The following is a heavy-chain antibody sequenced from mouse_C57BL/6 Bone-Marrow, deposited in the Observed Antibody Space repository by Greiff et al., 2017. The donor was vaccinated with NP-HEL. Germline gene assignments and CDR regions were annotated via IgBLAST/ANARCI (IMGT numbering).Heavy chain of an antibody. J-gene: IGHJ3*01. CDR1: GFTFSDYY. Sequence: EVKVVESGGGLVQPGGSLKLSCAASGFTFSDYYMYWVRQTPEKRLEWVAYISNGGGSTYYPDTVKGRFTISRDNAKNTLYLQMSRLKSEDTAMYYCARHDYYDAYWGQGTLVTVSA. D-gene: IGHD1-1*01. CDR3: ARHDYYDAY. V-gene: IGHV5-12*01. CDR2: ISNGGGST.